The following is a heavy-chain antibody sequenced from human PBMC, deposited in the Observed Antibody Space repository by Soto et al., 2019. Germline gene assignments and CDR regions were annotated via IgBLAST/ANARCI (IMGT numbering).Heavy chain of an antibody. V-gene: IGHV3-23*01. CDR1: GFTFSSYA. Sequence: PGGYLSVSWAASGFTFSSYAMSWVPQAPGTGLEWVSAISGSGGSTYYADSVKGRFTISRDNSKNTLYLQMNSLRAADTAVYYCAKALATGPRHHYYYGTVGW. CDR2: ISGSGGST. CDR3: AKALATGPRHHYYYGTVG. J-gene: IGHJ6*01.